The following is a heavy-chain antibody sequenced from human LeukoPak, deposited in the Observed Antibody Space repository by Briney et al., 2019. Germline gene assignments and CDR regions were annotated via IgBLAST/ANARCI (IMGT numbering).Heavy chain of an antibody. CDR3: AREAVTGYSSSWFDY. Sequence: KPSETLSLTCAVYGGFFIGYYWGWVPQPPGKGLEWVGEINHSGSTNYNPSLKSRVTISVDTSKNQFSLKLSSVTAAETAVYYCAREAVTGYSSSWFDYWGQGTLVTVSS. CDR1: GGFFIGYY. J-gene: IGHJ4*02. D-gene: IGHD6-13*01. CDR2: INHSGST. V-gene: IGHV4-34*01.